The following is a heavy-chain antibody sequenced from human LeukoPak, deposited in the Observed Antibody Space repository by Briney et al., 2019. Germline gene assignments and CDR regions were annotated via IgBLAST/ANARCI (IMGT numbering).Heavy chain of an antibody. J-gene: IGHJ5*02. D-gene: IGHD3-16*02. CDR3: ARENYDYVWGSYRSAWFDP. V-gene: IGHV4-31*03. Sequence: PSETLSLTCTVSGGSISSGGYYWSWIRQHPGKGLEWIGYIYYSGSTYYNPSLKSRVTISVDTSKNQFSLKLSSVTAADTAVYYCARENYDYVWGSYRSAWFDPWGQGTLVTVSS. CDR1: GGSISSGGYY. CDR2: IYYSGST.